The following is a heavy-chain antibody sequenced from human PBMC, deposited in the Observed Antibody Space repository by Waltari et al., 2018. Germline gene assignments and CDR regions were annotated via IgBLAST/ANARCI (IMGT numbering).Heavy chain of an antibody. CDR1: GGTFSSYA. CDR3: ARDADTAMVHYYYYGMDV. Sequence: QVQLVQSGAEVKKPGSSVKVSCKASGGTFSSYAISWVRPAPGQGLEWMGRIIPILGIANYAQKFQGRVTITADKSTSTAYMELSSLRSEDTAVYYCARDADTAMVHYYYYGMDVWGQGTTVTVSS. V-gene: IGHV1-69*04. J-gene: IGHJ6*02. CDR2: IIPILGIA. D-gene: IGHD5-18*01.